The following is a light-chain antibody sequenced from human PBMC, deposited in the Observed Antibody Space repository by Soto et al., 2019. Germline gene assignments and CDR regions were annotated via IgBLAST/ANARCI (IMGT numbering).Light chain of an antibody. Sequence: DIQSTQSPSTLSASVGDRVTITCRASQSISHWLAWYQQKPGKAPKLLIYDASSLESGVPSRFSGSGSGTEFTLTISSLQPDDFATYYCQQYNSYWTFGQGTKVDIK. CDR3: QQYNSYWT. V-gene: IGKV1-5*01. CDR1: QSISHW. CDR2: DAS. J-gene: IGKJ1*01.